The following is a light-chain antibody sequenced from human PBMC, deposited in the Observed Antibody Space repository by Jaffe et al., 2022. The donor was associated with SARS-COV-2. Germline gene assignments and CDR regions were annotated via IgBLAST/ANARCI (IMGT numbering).Light chain of an antibody. V-gene: IGLV3-1*01. CDR3: QAWDSSTVV. Sequence: SYELTQPLSVSVSPGQTASITCSGDKLGDKYGCWYQQKPGQSPVLVIYQDSKRPSGIPERFSGSNSGNTATLTISGTQAMDEADYYCQAWDSSTVVFGGGTKLTVL. J-gene: IGLJ2*01. CDR1: KLGDKY. CDR2: QDS.